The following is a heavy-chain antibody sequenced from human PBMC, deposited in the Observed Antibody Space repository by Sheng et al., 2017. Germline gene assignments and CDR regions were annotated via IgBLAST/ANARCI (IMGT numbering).Heavy chain of an antibody. CDR2: IIPILGTT. Sequence: QVHLVQSGAEVKKPRSSVKVSCKASGGTFNIYAISWVRQAPGQGLEWMGGIIPILGTTNYAQKFQGRVTITADESTSTAYMDLISLRSEDTAVYYCARDQDYYGSGSYSYYAMDVWDQGP. CDR3: ARDQDYYGSGSYSYYAMDV. D-gene: IGHD3-10*01. V-gene: IGHV1-69*13. CDR1: GGTFNIYA. J-gene: IGHJ6*02.